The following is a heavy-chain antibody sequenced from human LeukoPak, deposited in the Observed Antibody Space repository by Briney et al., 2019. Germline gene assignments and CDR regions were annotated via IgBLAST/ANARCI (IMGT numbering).Heavy chain of an antibody. V-gene: IGHV4-39*01. CDR1: GGSFSGYY. D-gene: IGHD6-13*01. J-gene: IGHJ4*02. CDR3: ARHGAAAGLGTSNRFDY. Sequence: SETLSLTCAVYGGSFSGYYWGWIRQPPGKGLEWIGSIYYSGSTYYNPSLKSRVTISVDTSKNQFSLKLSSVTAADTAVYYCARHGAAAGLGTSNRFDYWGQGTLVTVSS. CDR2: IYYSGST.